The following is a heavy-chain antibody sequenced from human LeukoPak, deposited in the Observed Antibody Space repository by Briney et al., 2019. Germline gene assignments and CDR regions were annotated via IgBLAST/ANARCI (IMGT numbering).Heavy chain of an antibody. J-gene: IGHJ4*02. V-gene: IGHV1-2*02. CDR1: GYTFIGYY. CDR3: ARYEGYDISGYPPPLDY. Sequence: GASVKVSCKASGYTFIGYYMNWVRQAPGQGLEWMGWINPNSGATSYAQKFQGRVSMTRDTSISTAYMDLSRLRSDDTAVYYCARYEGYDISGYPPPLDYWGQGTLVTVSS. D-gene: IGHD3-22*01. CDR2: INPNSGAT.